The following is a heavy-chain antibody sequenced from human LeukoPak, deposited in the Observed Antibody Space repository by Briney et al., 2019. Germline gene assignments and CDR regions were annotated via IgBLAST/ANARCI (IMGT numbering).Heavy chain of an antibody. J-gene: IGHJ6*02. D-gene: IGHD5-12*01. CDR3: ARVSGATITTYYGMDV. CDR2: VYYTGST. Sequence: SETLSLTCSVSGGSVSSYYWSWIRQPPGKGLEWIGYVYYTGSTNYNPSLKSRVTISMDASNNQFSPRLSSVTAVDTAVYYCARVSGATITTYYGMDVWGQGTTVTVS. CDR1: GGSVSSYY. V-gene: IGHV4-59*02.